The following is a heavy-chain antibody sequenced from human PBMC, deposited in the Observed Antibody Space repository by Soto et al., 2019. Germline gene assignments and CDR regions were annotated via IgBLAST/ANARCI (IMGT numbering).Heavy chain of an antibody. J-gene: IGHJ4*02. CDR2: IYTSGST. V-gene: IGHV4-4*07. CDR1: GDSMTKYY. D-gene: IGHD1-26*01. Sequence: QVQLQESGPGLVKPSETLSLTCNVSGDSMTKYYWSWIRQPAGKGLEWIGRIYTSGSTNYNPSLKSRVTMSIDTSNNHFSLSLKSVTAADTAMYYCARTVGAAYYFDFWRQGARVTVSS. CDR3: ARTVGAAYYFDF.